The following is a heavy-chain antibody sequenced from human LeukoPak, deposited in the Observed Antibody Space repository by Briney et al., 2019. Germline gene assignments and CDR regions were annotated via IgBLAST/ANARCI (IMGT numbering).Heavy chain of an antibody. V-gene: IGHV3-23*01. CDR3: AIGGGVSTPGH. J-gene: IGHJ4*02. CDR1: GLTFRNTA. Sequence: GGSLRLSCAASGLTFRNTAMSWVRQAPGKGLEWVSSISGSGGSTYYADFVRGRFSISRDNSKNTLSLQMNSLTAEDTAIYYCAIGGGVSTPGHWGQGTLVTVSS. CDR2: ISGSGGST. D-gene: IGHD6-13*01.